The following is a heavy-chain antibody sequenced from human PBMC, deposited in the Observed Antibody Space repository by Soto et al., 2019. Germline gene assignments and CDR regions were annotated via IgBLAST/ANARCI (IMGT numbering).Heavy chain of an antibody. CDR1: GIPFNNYW. J-gene: IGHJ4*02. V-gene: IGHV3-74*01. CDR3: ASADLRGRSY. CDR2: INTIATII. D-gene: IGHD6-19*01. Sequence: RGPLRLSCAVSGIPFNNYWMHWIRQAPGKGLVWVSHINTIATIINYGDSVKGRFTISRDNAENTLYLQMNSLGVEDTATYYCASADLRGRSYWGQGNLVTVSS.